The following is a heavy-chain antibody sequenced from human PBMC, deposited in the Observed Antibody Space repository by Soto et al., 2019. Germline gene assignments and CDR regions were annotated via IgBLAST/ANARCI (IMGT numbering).Heavy chain of an antibody. J-gene: IGHJ4*02. D-gene: IGHD2-21*01. Sequence: PSETLSLTCTVSGVSISSGDYYWSWIRQPPGKGLEWIGYIYYSGSTNYNPSLKSRVTISVDTSKNQFSLKLSSVTAADTAVYYCARVWGYYFDYWGQGTLVTVSS. CDR3: ARVWGYYFDY. CDR2: IYYSGST. V-gene: IGHV4-61*08. CDR1: GVSISSGDYY.